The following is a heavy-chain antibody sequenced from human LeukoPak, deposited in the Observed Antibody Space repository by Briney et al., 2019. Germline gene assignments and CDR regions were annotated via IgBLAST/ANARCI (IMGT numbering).Heavy chain of an antibody. CDR2: IKQDGSEK. Sequence: GGSLRLSCTASGFTFSSYWMHWVRQAPGKGLEWVANIKQDGSEKYYVDSVKGRFTISRDNAKNSLYLQMNSLRVEDTAVYYCARERSYSSSSYFDHWGQGTLVTVSS. CDR1: GFTFSSYW. J-gene: IGHJ4*02. CDR3: ARERSYSSSSYFDH. D-gene: IGHD6-6*01. V-gene: IGHV3-7*01.